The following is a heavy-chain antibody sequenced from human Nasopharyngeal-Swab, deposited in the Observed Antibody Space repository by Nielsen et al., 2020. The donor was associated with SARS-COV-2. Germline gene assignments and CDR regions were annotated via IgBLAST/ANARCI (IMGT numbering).Heavy chain of an antibody. CDR2: IWYDGSNK. Sequence: GESLKISCAASGFTFSSYGMHWVRQAPGKGLEWVAVIWYDGSNKYYADSVKGRFTISRDNSKNTLYLQMNSLRAEDTAVYYCAKGPKERYYYDSSGYSLDYWGQGTLVTVSS. J-gene: IGHJ4*02. CDR1: GFTFSSYG. V-gene: IGHV3-33*06. CDR3: AKGPKERYYYDSSGYSLDY. D-gene: IGHD3-22*01.